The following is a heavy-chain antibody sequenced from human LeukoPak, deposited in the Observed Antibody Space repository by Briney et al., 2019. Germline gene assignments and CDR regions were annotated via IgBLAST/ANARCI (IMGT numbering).Heavy chain of an antibody. CDR3: ARGPPLRAYYFDY. V-gene: IGHV1-2*04. J-gene: IGHJ4*02. Sequence: ASVKVCCKASGYTFTGYYMHWVRQAPGQGLEWMGWINPNSGGTNYAQKFQGWVTMTRDTSISTAYMELSRLRSDDTAVYYCARGPPLRAYYFDYWGQGTLVTVSS. D-gene: IGHD3-10*01. CDR2: INPNSGGT. CDR1: GYTFTGYY.